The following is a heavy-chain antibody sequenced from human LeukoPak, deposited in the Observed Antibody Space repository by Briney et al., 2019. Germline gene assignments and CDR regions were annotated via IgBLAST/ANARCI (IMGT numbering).Heavy chain of an antibody. Sequence: ASVKVSCKASGYTSISYGISWVRQAPGQGLEWMGWISAFDGNTNYAQKFQDRVTLTTDTATSTAYMELRSLRPDDTAVYYCARWPGGLSGTYYEPSSNWFDPWGQGVLVTVSS. D-gene: IGHD3-10*01. CDR3: ARWPGGLSGTYYEPSSNWFDP. V-gene: IGHV1-18*01. CDR2: ISAFDGNT. J-gene: IGHJ5*02. CDR1: GYTSISYG.